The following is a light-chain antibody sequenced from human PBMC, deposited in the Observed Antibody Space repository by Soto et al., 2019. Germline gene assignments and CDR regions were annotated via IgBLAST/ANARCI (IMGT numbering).Light chain of an antibody. CDR2: GTS. V-gene: IGKV3-15*01. Sequence: EVVMSQSPATLSVSQGERATLSCRASHSFSSNLAWYQQKPGQSPRLLIYGTSTRATGIPARFSGSGSGTEFTLTISSLQSEDFAVYYCQQYNNWPRTFGQGTKVHIK. CDR3: QQYNNWPRT. CDR1: HSFSSN. J-gene: IGKJ1*01.